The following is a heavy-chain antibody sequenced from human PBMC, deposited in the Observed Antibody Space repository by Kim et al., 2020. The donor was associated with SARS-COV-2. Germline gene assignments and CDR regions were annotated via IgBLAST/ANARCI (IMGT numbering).Heavy chain of an antibody. CDR3: ARGTKTCSSTSCLEGYGMDV. J-gene: IGHJ6*02. D-gene: IGHD2-2*01. CDR1: GYTFTSYA. CDR2: INTNTGNP. Sequence: ASVKVSCKASGYTFTSYAMNWVRQAPGQGLEWMGWINTNTGNPTYAQGFTGRFVFSLDTSVSTAYLQISSLKAEDTAVYYCARGTKTCSSTSCLEGYGMDVWGQGTTVTVSS. V-gene: IGHV7-4-1*02.